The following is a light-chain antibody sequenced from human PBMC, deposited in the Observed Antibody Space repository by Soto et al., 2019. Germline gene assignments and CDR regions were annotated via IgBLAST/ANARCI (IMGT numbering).Light chain of an antibody. CDR2: GAS. V-gene: IGKV3-20*01. CDR3: QQYNNWPPWT. Sequence: EIVLTQSPCTLSLSPGERATLSCRASQSVSSSYLAWYQQKPGQAPRLLIYGASSRATDIPDRFSGSGSGTDFTLTISSLEPEDFAVYYCQQYNNWPPWTFGQGTKVDIK. J-gene: IGKJ1*01. CDR1: QSVSSSY.